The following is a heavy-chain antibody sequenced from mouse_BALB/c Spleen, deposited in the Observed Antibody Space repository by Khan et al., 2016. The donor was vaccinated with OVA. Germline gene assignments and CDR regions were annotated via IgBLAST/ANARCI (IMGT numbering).Heavy chain of an antibody. J-gene: IGHJ3*01. V-gene: IGHV1-77*01. CDR3: ARSDGGAWFAY. D-gene: IGHD1-2*01. CDR1: GYTFTDYV. CDR2: IYPGSGTT. Sequence: QVQLKQSGPELVKPGASVKMSCKISGYTFTDYVITWVKQRTGQGLEWIGEIYPGSGTTYYNEKFKGKATLTADKSSNTVNMQLSSLTSEDSAVYFCARSDGGAWFAYWGQGTLVTVSA.